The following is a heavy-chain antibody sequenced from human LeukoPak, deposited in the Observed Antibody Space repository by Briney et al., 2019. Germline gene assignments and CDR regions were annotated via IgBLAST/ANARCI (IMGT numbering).Heavy chain of an antibody. D-gene: IGHD4-23*01. CDR1: GYSFTSYW. V-gene: IGHV5-10-1*01. Sequence: GESLKISCKGSGYSFTSYWISWVRQMPGQGMEWMGRIDPSDSYNNYSPSFQGHVTISADKSISTAYLQWSSLKASDTAMYYCARVRGSNGGNLLDYWGQGTLGTVSS. CDR2: IDPSDSYN. J-gene: IGHJ4*02. CDR3: ARVRGSNGGNLLDY.